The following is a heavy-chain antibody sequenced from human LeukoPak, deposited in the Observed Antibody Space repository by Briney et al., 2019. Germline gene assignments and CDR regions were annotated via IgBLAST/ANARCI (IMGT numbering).Heavy chain of an antibody. CDR2: ISSSGSTI. CDR3: AREGIFLRGYSYGYFDY. D-gene: IGHD5-18*01. Sequence: GGSLRLSCAASGFTFSSYEMNWVRQAPGKGLEWVSYISSSGSTIYYADSVKGRFTISRDNAKNPLYLQMNSLRAEDTAVYYCAREGIFLRGYSYGYFDYWGQGTLVTVSS. CDR1: GFTFSSYE. J-gene: IGHJ4*02. V-gene: IGHV3-48*03.